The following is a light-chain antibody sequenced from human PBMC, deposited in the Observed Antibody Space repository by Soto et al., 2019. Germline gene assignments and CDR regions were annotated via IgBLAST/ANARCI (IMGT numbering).Light chain of an antibody. Sequence: EVVLTQSPGTLSLSPGERATLSCRASQSVSANYLAWYQQKPGQAPWLLISGASNRATGIPDRFSGRGSGTDFTLTLNRLEPEDFAVYFCQQYGDLPITFGGGTKVEIK. J-gene: IGKJ4*01. CDR3: QQYGDLPIT. V-gene: IGKV3-20*01. CDR1: QSVSANY. CDR2: GAS.